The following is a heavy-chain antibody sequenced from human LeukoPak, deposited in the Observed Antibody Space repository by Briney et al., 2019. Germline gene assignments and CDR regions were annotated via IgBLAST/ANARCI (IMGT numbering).Heavy chain of an antibody. V-gene: IGHV4-30-4*01. CDR3: ARGNDAAFDI. D-gene: IGHD1-1*01. CDR2: IYYSGST. CDR1: GGSISSGDYY. J-gene: IGHJ3*02. Sequence: SQTLSLTCTVSGGSISSGDYYWSWIRQPPGKGLEWIGFIYYSGSTYYNPSLKSRLTISVDTSKNQFSLKLSSVTAADTAVYYCARGNDAAFDIWGQGTMVTVSS.